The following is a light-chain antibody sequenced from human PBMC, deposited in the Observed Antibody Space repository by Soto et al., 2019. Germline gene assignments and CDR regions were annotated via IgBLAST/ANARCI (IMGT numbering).Light chain of an antibody. V-gene: IGLV1-47*01. CDR2: RNN. CDR3: AAWDDGLSGPV. Sequence: QSVLTQPPSASGTPGQRVTISCSGSSSSIGSNYVYWYQQLPGTAPKLLIYRNNQRPSGVPDRFSGSKSGTSASLAISGHRTEDEADYYCAAWDDGLSGPVFGGGTKVTVL. J-gene: IGLJ2*01. CDR1: SSSIGSNY.